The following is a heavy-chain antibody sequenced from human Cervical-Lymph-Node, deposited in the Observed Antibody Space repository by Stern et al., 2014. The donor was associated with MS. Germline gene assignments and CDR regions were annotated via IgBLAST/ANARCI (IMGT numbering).Heavy chain of an antibody. D-gene: IGHD4-11*01. CDR1: GGSITNRDY. J-gene: IGHJ2*01. CDR2: VYYSGIT. V-gene: IGHV4-39*02. Sequence: QVQLQESGPGLVKPSETLSLTCTVSGGSITNRDYWGWIRQSPGKGLEWIGSVYYSGITYYRPSLKSRATISIDTSRNPFFLTLTSVTATDTAVYFCARGVTAVTNYVPNWCFDLWGRGTLVTVSS. CDR3: ARGVTAVTNYVPNWCFDL.